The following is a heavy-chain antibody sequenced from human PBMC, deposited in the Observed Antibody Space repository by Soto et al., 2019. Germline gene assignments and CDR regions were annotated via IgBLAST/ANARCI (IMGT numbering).Heavy chain of an antibody. V-gene: IGHV4-39*01. D-gene: IGHD3-9*01. CDR2: ICYSSTN. Sequence: QLQLRESGPGLVKPSETLSLTCTVSGCSIISNNHYWGWIRQPPGKGLEWIGNICYSSTNYYNPSLKSRVTMSVDTSKGQFSLKLSSMPVADTAVYFCARRSTISRGFDYWGQGTLVTVSS. CDR1: GCSIISNNHY. CDR3: ARRSTISRGFDY. J-gene: IGHJ4*02.